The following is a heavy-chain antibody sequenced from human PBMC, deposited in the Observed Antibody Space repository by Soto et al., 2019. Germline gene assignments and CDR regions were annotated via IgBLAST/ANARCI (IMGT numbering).Heavy chain of an antibody. Sequence: GASVKVSCKASGGTFSSYAISWVRQAPGQGLEWMGGIIPIFGTANYAQKFQGRVTITADESTSTAYMELSSLRSEDTAVYYCARFEIAAAAEGFDYWGQGTLVTVSS. CDR1: GGTFSSYA. J-gene: IGHJ4*02. V-gene: IGHV1-69*13. CDR2: IIPIFGTA. D-gene: IGHD6-13*01. CDR3: ARFEIAAAAEGFDY.